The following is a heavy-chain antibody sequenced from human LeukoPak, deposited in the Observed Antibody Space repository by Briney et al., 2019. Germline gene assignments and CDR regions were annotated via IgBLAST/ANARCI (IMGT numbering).Heavy chain of an antibody. V-gene: IGHV3-53*01. CDR3: ARVRWGGNPGFDH. CDR2: IYSDGRT. CDR1: GFTVNNNY. D-gene: IGHD4-23*01. J-gene: IGHJ4*02. Sequence: GGSLRLSRAASGFTVNNNYMSWVRQAPGKGLEWVSVIYSDGRTYYADSVKGRFTISRDNSKSTLYLQMNSLRAEDTAVYYCARVRWGGNPGFDHWGQGTLVTVSS.